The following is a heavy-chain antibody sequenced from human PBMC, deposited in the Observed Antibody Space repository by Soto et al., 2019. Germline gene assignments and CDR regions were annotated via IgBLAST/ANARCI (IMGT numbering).Heavy chain of an antibody. V-gene: IGHV1-69*13. CDR1: GGTFSSYA. J-gene: IGHJ2*01. Sequence: ASVKVSCKASGGTFSSYAISWVRQAPGQGLEWMGGIIPIFGTANYAQKFQGRVTITADESTSTAYMELSSLRSEDTAVYYCASASVVPAARRWGASWYFDLWGRGTLVTVSS. CDR2: IIPIFGTA. D-gene: IGHD2-2*01. CDR3: ASASVVPAARRWGASWYFDL.